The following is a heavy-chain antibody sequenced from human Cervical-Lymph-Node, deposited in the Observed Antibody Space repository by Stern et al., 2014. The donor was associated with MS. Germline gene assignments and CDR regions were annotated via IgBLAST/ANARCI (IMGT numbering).Heavy chain of an antibody. CDR3: ARDRTYHYDSSGYYDASDI. D-gene: IGHD3-22*01. Sequence: EDQLVESGGGLVKPGGSLRLSCAASGFTFSSYTMNWFRQAPGKGLEWVSSISTSSSYIYYADSVMGRFTISRDNAKNLLYLEMNSLRAEDTAVYYCARDRTYHYDSSGYYDASDIWGQGTMVTVSS. V-gene: IGHV3-21*01. J-gene: IGHJ3*02. CDR1: GFTFSSYT. CDR2: ISTSSSYI.